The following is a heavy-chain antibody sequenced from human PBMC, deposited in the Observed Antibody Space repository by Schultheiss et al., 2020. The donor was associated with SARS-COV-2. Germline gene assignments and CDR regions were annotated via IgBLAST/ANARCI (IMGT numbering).Heavy chain of an antibody. J-gene: IGHJ4*02. CDR2: IYYSGST. V-gene: IGHV4-61*01. CDR1: GGSVSSGSYY. Sequence: SETLSLTCTVSGGSVSSGSYYWSWIRQPPGKGLEWIGYIYYSGSTNYNPSLKSRVTISVDTSKNQFSLKLSSVTAADTAVYYCARVHAGADFDYWGQGTLVTVSS. CDR3: ARVHAGADFDY. D-gene: IGHD4/OR15-4a*01.